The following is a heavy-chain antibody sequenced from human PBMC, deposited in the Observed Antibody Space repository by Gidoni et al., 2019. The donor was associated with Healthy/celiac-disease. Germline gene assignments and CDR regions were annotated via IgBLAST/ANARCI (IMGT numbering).Heavy chain of an antibody. CDR1: GFTFSSYS. CDR2: ISSSSSYI. Sequence: QLVASGGGLVKPAGSLRLSCAASGFTFSSYSINWVRQAPGKGLEWVESISSSSSYIYYADSVKGRFTITRDNAKNSLYLQMNSLRAEETAVYYCARDVVFDYWGQGTLVTVSS. J-gene: IGHJ4*02. CDR3: ARDVVFDY. V-gene: IGHV3-21*01. D-gene: IGHD2-21*01.